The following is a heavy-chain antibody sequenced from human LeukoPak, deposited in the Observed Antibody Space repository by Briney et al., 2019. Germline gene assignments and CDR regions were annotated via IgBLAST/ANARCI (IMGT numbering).Heavy chain of an antibody. CDR3: ARDLTRTGYSSGWYHDY. J-gene: IGHJ4*02. CDR2: INPNSGGT. CDR1: GYTFTGYY. Sequence: GASVKVSCKASGYTFTGYYMHWVRQAPGQGLEWMGWINPNSGGTNYAQKFQGRVTMTRDTSISTAYMELSRLRSDDTAVYYCARDLTRTGYSSGWYHDYWGQGTLVTVSS. D-gene: IGHD6-19*01. V-gene: IGHV1-2*02.